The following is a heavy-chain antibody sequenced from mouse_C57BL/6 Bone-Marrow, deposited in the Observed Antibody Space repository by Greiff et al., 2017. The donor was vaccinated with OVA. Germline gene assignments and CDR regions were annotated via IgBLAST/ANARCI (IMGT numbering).Heavy chain of an antibody. J-gene: IGHJ2*01. CDR3: ARPSPTFDY. Sequence: QVQLQQPGAELVKPGASVKLSCKASGYTFTSYWMQWVKQRPGQGLEWIGEIDPSDSYTNYNEKFKSKATLTVDKSSSTAYMQLSSLTSEDSAVYYCARPSPTFDYWGQGTTLTVSS. V-gene: IGHV1-50*01. CDR2: IDPSDSYT. CDR1: GYTFTSYW.